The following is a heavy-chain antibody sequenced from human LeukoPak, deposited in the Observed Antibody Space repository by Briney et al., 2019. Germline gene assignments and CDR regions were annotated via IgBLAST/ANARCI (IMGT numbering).Heavy chain of an antibody. CDR3: AGDRYYYGSGSYSGGIDY. CDR2: IYYSGST. J-gene: IGHJ4*02. V-gene: IGHV4-59*01. CDR1: GGSISSYY. D-gene: IGHD3-10*01. Sequence: PSETLSLTCTVSGGSISSYYWSWIRQPPGKGLEWIGYIYYSGSTNYNPSLKSRVTISVDTSKNQFSLKLSSVTAADTALYYCAGDRYYYGSGSYSGGIDYWGQGTLVTVSS.